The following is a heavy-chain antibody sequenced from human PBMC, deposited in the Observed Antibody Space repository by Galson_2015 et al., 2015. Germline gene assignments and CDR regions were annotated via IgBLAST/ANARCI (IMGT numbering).Heavy chain of an antibody. CDR1: GYTFTSYG. CDR3: AILPSGWDAY. Sequence: SVKVSCKASGYTFTSYGISWVRQAPGQGLEWMGWISGYNDNTNYAQKLQGRVTMTTDTSTSTAYMELRSLRSDDTAVYYCAILPSGWDAYWGQGTLVTVAS. J-gene: IGHJ4*02. D-gene: IGHD6-19*01. CDR2: ISGYNDNT. V-gene: IGHV1-18*04.